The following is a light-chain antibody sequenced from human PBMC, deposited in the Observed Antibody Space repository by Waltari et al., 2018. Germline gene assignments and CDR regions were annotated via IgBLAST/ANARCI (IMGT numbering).Light chain of an antibody. CDR1: NIGRER. J-gene: IGLJ1*01. V-gene: IGLV3-21*04. CDR3: QVWNCGNVHSYV. Sequence: SYVLTQPPSVAVAPGETARITCGGNNIGRERVHWFQQKPGQAPTLVIYFDSDRPSGIPYRFSGSNTGNTGTLALSRGEPGDEGEYFCQVWNCGNVHSYVFGPGTTVTVL. CDR2: FDS.